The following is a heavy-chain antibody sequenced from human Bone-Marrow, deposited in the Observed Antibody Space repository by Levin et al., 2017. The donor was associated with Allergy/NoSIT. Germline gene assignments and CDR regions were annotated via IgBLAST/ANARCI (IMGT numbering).Heavy chain of an antibody. Sequence: GASVKVSCAASGFTFSSYSMNWVRQAPGKGLEWVSSISSSSSYIYYADSVKGRFTISRDNAKNSLYLQMNSLRAEDTAVYYCARDSSRYYDILTGYYGEGIFDYWGQGTLVTVSS. V-gene: IGHV3-21*01. CDR1: GFTFSSYS. J-gene: IGHJ4*02. CDR2: ISSSSSYI. D-gene: IGHD3-9*01. CDR3: ARDSSRYYDILTGYYGEGIFDY.